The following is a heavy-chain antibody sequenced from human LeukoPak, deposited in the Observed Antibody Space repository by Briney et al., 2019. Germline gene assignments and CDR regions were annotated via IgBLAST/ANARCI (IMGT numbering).Heavy chain of an antibody. CDR3: ARVPAAFDI. J-gene: IGHJ3*02. CDR2: IYHSGDT. D-gene: IGHD1-14*01. Sequence: SETLSLTCTVSGDSISRGDYYWTWIRQPPGKGLEWIGYIYHSGDTYYNPSLKSRVTISVDTSKNQFSLKLRSVTAADTAVYYCARVPAAFDIWGQGTMVTVSS. CDR1: GDSISRGDYY. V-gene: IGHV4-30-4*01.